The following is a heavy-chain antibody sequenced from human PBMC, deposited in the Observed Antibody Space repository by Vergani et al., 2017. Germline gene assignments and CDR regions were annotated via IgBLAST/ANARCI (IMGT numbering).Heavy chain of an antibody. CDR3: ARDQCSGGSCYSRLGMDV. CDR2: IIPIFGTA. J-gene: IGHJ6*02. CDR1: GGTFSSYA. D-gene: IGHD2-15*01. V-gene: IGHV1-69*01. Sequence: QVQLVQSWAEVKKPGSSVKVSCKASGGTFSSYAISWVRQAPGQGLEWMGGIIPIFGTANYAQKFQGRVTITADESTRTAYMELSSLRSEDTAVYYCARDQCSGGSCYSRLGMDVWGQGTTVTVSS.